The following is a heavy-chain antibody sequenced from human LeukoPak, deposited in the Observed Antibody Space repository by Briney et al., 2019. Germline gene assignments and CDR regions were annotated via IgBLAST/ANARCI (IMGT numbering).Heavy chain of an antibody. D-gene: IGHD2-15*01. CDR3: AREEGYCSGGSCYLDY. J-gene: IGHJ4*02. Sequence: QTGGSLRFSGAASGFTFSSYAMHWVRQAPGKGLEWVAVISYDGSNKYYADSVKGRFTISRDNSKNTLYLQMNSLRAEDTAVYYCAREEGYCSGGSCYLDYWGQGTLVTVSS. V-gene: IGHV3-30*04. CDR2: ISYDGSNK. CDR1: GFTFSSYA.